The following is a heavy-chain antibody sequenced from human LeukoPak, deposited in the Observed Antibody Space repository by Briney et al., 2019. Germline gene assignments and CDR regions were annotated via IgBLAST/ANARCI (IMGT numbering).Heavy chain of an antibody. J-gene: IGHJ1*01. CDR1: GGTFSSYA. V-gene: IGHV1-69*01. Sequence: SVTVSCKASGGTFSSYAISWVRQAPGQGLEWMGGIIPIFGTANYAQKFQGRVTITADESTSTAYMELSSLRSEDTAVYYCARDSSEFRSLIPHWGQGTLVTVSS. D-gene: IGHD2-21*01. CDR3: ARDSSEFRSLIPH. CDR2: IIPIFGTA.